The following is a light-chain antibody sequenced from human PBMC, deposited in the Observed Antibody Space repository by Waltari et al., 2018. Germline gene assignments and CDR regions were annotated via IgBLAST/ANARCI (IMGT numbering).Light chain of an antibody. J-gene: IGKJ4*01. CDR3: QQYYSYPRT. V-gene: IGKV1-8*01. Sequence: AIWMTQSPSSPSASTGDRVTTTCRASQGLSNSLACYQQKPGQDPTPLIYAASTLQTGVAXKFSGSGSGTDFTLTISCLQSEDFATYFCQQYYSYPRTFGGGTKVEIK. CDR2: AAS. CDR1: QGLSNS.